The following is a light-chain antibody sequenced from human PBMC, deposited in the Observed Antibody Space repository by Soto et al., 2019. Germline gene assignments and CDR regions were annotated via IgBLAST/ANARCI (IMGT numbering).Light chain of an antibody. V-gene: IGKV3-20*01. CDR2: AAS. CDR3: QQYGSSPRT. CDR1: QSVRSSY. J-gene: IGKJ1*01. Sequence: PGDSATLSCRASQSVRSSYLAWYQQTPGQTPRLLIYAASSRATGIPDRFSGSGSGTDFSLTISRLEAEDFAVYYCQQYGSSPRTFGQGTKVDIK.